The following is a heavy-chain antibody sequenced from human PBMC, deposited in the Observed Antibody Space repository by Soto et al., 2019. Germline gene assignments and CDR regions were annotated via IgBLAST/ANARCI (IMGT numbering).Heavy chain of an antibody. V-gene: IGHV4-34*01. CDR3: AIDLRGGSDPY. CDR1: GGSFSGYY. D-gene: IGHD3-10*01. CDR2: INHSGST. Sequence: QVQLQQWGAGLLKPSETLSLTCAVYGGSFSGYYWSWIRQPPGKGLEWIGEINHSGSTNYNPSLKSRVTISVDTSKNQFSLKLSSVTAADSAVYYCAIDLRGGSDPYWGQGTLVTVSS. J-gene: IGHJ4*02.